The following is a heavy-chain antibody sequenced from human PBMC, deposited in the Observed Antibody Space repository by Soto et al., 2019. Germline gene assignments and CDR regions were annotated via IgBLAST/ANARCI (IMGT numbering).Heavy chain of an antibody. D-gene: IGHD6-6*01. CDR1: GFTFSSYG. Sequence: GGSLRLSCAASGFTFSSYGMHWVRQAPGKGLEWVAVIWYDGSNKYYADSVKGRFTISRDNSKNTLYLQMNSLRAEDTAVYYCARDYSSPYFYYYYGMDVWGQGTTVTV. V-gene: IGHV3-33*01. J-gene: IGHJ6*02. CDR2: IWYDGSNK. CDR3: ARDYSSPYFYYYYGMDV.